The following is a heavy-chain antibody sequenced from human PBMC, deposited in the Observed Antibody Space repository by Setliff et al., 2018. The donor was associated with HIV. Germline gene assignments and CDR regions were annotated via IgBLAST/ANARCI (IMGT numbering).Heavy chain of an antibody. D-gene: IGHD5-18*01. Sequence: PSETLSLTCAVYGGSFSGYYWNWIRQPPGKGLEWIGEINHSGSTNSNPSLKSRVTISVDTSKNQFSLKLSSVTAADTAVYYCARGAIQLWLRSYYYMDVWGKGTTVTVSS. CDR3: ARGAIQLWLRSYYYMDV. V-gene: IGHV4-34*01. CDR2: INHSGST. CDR1: GGSFSGYY. J-gene: IGHJ6*03.